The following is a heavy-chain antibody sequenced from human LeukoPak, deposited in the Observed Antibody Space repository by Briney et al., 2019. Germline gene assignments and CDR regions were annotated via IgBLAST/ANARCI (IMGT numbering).Heavy chain of an antibody. V-gene: IGHV3-23*01. J-gene: IGHJ4*02. D-gene: IGHD3-22*01. Sequence: GGSLRLSCAASGFTFSSYGMSWVRQAPGKGLEWVSAISGSGGSTYYADSVKGRFTTSRDNSKNTLYLQMNSLRAEDTAVYYCAKDHSYYDSSGYYFDYWGQGTLVTVSS. CDR1: GFTFSSYG. CDR3: AKDHSYYDSSGYYFDY. CDR2: ISGSGGST.